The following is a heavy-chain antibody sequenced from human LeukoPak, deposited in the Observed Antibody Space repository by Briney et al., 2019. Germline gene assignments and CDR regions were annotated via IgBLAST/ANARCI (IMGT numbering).Heavy chain of an antibody. V-gene: IGHV3-30*18. Sequence: GRSLRLSCAVTGFTFSSHVMCWVRQAPGKGLEWVAVTSHDGNNRYYADSVKGRFSISRDNSKNTVYLQMNSLRAEDTAVYYCAKDPGYSSGWLDYWGQGTLVTVSS. CDR1: GFTFSSHV. D-gene: IGHD6-19*01. CDR3: AKDPGYSSGWLDY. J-gene: IGHJ4*02. CDR2: TSHDGNNR.